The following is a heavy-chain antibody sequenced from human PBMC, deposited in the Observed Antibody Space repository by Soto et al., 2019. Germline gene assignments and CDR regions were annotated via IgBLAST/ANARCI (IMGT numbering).Heavy chain of an antibody. V-gene: IGHV6-1*01. CDR2: TYYRSNWSN. CDR1: GDSVSSNSAA. J-gene: IGHJ3*02. CDR3: ARGYAFDI. Sequence: PSQTLSLTCAISGDSVSSNSAAWNWLRQSPSRGLEWLGRTYYRSNWSNDYALSVKGRITINPDTSKNQFSLQLNSLTPEDTAVYYCARGYAFDIWGQGTMVTGSS.